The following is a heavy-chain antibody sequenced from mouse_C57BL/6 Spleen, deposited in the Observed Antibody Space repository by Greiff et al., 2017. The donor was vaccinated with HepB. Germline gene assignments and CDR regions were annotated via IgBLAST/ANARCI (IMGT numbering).Heavy chain of an antibody. CDR3: ARENYGSSAWFAY. J-gene: IGHJ3*01. CDR2: ISDGGSYT. Sequence: EVMLVESGGGLVKPGGSLKLSCAASGFTFSSYAMSWVRQTPEKRLEWVATISDGGSYTYYPANVKGRFTISRDNAKTNLYLQMSHLKSEDTAMYYCARENYGSSAWFAYWGQGTLVTVSA. CDR1: GFTFSSYA. V-gene: IGHV5-4*01. D-gene: IGHD1-1*01.